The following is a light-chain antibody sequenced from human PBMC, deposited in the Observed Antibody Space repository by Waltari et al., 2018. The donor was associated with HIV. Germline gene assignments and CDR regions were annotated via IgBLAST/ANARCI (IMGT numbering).Light chain of an antibody. CDR3: AVWDDSLRSVL. J-gene: IGLJ3*02. Sequence: QSVLTQPPSASGTPGQRVNISCSGGSSNIGSNPVNWYQQFPGEAPKLLIYTNSQRPSGVPDRFSGSKSGTSASLAISGLQSEDEADFYCAVWDDSLRSVLFGGGTRLTVL. CDR1: SSNIGSNP. CDR2: TNS. V-gene: IGLV1-44*01.